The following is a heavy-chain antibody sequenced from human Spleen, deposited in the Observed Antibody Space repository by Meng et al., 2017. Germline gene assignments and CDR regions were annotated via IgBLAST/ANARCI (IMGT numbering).Heavy chain of an antibody. V-gene: IGHV4-59*12. CDR3: ARGPTTMAHDFDY. CDR2: INHSGST. J-gene: IGHJ4*02. D-gene: IGHD4-11*01. CDR1: GGSISRYS. Sequence: QVQLQWSGPVLLRPSGTLSLTCSVSGGSISRYSWSWIRQPPGKGLDWIGEINHSGSTNYNPSLESRATISVDTSQNNLSLKLSSVTAADSAVYYCARGPTTMAHDFDYWGQGTLVTVSS.